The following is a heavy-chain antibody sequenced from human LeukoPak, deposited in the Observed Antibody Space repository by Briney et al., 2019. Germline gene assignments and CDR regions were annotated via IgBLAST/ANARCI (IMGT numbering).Heavy chain of an antibody. J-gene: IGHJ4*02. CDR1: GFTFSSYS. V-gene: IGHV3-53*01. D-gene: IGHD3-22*01. CDR2: IYSGGST. Sequence: PGGSLRLSCAASGFTFSSYSMNWVRQAPGKGLEWVSVIYSGGSTYYADSVKGRLTISRDNSKNTLYLQMNSLRAEDTAVYYCARVSDSWGQGTLVTVSS. CDR3: ARVSDS.